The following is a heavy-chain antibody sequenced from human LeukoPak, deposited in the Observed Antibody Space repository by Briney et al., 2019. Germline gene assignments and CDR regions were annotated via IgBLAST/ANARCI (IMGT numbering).Heavy chain of an antibody. CDR3: ATTTIRLGY. Sequence: SETLSLTCTVSGGSISSGSYYWSWIRQPAGKGLEWIGRIYSSGSTTYNPSLKSRVTMSVDTSKNQFSLKVTSVTAADTAVYYCATTTIRLGYWGQGTLVTVSS. D-gene: IGHD1-26*01. CDR1: GGSISSGSYY. CDR2: IYSSGST. V-gene: IGHV4-61*02. J-gene: IGHJ4*02.